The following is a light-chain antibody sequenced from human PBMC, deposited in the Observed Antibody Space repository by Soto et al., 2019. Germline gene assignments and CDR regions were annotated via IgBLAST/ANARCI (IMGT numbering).Light chain of an antibody. Sequence: QSVLTQPASVSGSPGQSISLSSPGTSSDVGAYDYVSWYQQHPDKAPKLMIYEVSNRPSGVSNRFSGSKSVNTATLTISGLQADDEADYYCSSYTSSSTRVFGTGTKVTVL. CDR2: EVS. J-gene: IGLJ1*01. CDR1: SSDVGAYDY. CDR3: SSYTSSSTRV. V-gene: IGLV2-14*03.